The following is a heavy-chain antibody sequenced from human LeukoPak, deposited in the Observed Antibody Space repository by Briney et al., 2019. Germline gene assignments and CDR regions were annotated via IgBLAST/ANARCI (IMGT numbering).Heavy chain of an antibody. J-gene: IGHJ3*02. D-gene: IGHD3-10*01. CDR1: GFSFNNYA. V-gene: IGHV3-7*03. CDR3: ARDWVAGVPFDAFDI. Sequence: PGGSLRLSCVASGFSFNNYAMNWVRQAPGKGLEWVANIKEDGSEKYYVDSVKGRFTISRDNAKNSLYLHMNSLTAEDTAMYYCARDWVAGVPFDAFDIWGQGTMVSVSS. CDR2: IKEDGSEK.